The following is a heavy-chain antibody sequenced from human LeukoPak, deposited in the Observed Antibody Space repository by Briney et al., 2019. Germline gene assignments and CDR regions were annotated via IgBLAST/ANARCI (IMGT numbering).Heavy chain of an antibody. CDR2: IDPSDSYT. Sequence: EASVKVSCKASGGTFSSYSISWVRQMPGKGLEWMGRIDPSDSYTNYSPSFQGHVTFSTDKSISTAYLQWSSLKASDTAMYYCARHWGYCSGGSCYFDYWGQGTLVTVSS. D-gene: IGHD2-15*01. CDR3: ARHWGYCSGGSCYFDY. J-gene: IGHJ4*02. V-gene: IGHV5-10-1*01. CDR1: GGTFSSYS.